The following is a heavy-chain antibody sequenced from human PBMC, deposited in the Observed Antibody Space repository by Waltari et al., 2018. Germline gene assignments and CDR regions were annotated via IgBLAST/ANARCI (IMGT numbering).Heavy chain of an antibody. CDR3: ARAAAGTFAAFDI. J-gene: IGHJ3*02. CDR2: IKQDGSEK. V-gene: IGHV3-7*01. D-gene: IGHD6-13*01. Sequence: EVQLVESGGGLVQPGGSLRLSCAASGFTFSSYWMRWVRWAPGKGLEWVANIKQDGSEKYYVDSVKGRFTISRDNAKNSLYLQMNSLRAEDTAVYYCARAAAGTFAAFDIWGQGTMVTVSS. CDR1: GFTFSSYW.